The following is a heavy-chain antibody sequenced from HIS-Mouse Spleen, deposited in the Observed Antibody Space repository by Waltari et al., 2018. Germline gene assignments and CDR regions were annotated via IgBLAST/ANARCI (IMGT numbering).Heavy chain of an antibody. V-gene: IGHV3-30*03. Sequence: QVQLLESGGGVVQPGRSLRFSCAASGFTFSSYGMHWVRQAPGKGLEWVAVISYDGSNKYYADSVKGRFTISRDNSKNTLYLQMNSLRAEDTAVYYCASTPPSFDYWGQGTLVTVSS. D-gene: IGHD2-15*01. CDR1: GFTFSSYG. J-gene: IGHJ4*02. CDR2: ISYDGSNK. CDR3: ASTPPSFDY.